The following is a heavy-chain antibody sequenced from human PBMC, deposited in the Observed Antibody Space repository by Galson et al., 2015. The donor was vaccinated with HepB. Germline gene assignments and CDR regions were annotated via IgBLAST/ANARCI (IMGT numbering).Heavy chain of an antibody. V-gene: IGHV3-7*01. Sequence: SLRLSCATSGFTFSSYWMSWVRQAPGKGLEWVANIKQDGSEKYYVDSVKGRFTISRDNAKNSLYLQMNSLRAEDTAVYYCARGIPPSGSRRYFDYWGQGTLVTVSS. CDR2: IKQDGSEK. CDR3: ARGIPPSGSRRYFDY. CDR1: GFTFSSYW. J-gene: IGHJ4*02. D-gene: IGHD6-19*01.